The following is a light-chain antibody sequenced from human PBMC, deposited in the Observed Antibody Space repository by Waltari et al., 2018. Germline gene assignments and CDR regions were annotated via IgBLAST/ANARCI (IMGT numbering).Light chain of an antibody. CDR2: AAS. CDR1: QNIDKS. Sequence: DIQITQSPSSLSASVGDRVTITCRASQNIDKSLNWYQQKPGKAPNLLIYAASSLQTGVPSRFSGSGSGTDFTLTITSLQPEDFATYYCQQSYSILRTFGQGTKLGI. V-gene: IGKV1-39*01. CDR3: QQSYSILRT. J-gene: IGKJ1*01.